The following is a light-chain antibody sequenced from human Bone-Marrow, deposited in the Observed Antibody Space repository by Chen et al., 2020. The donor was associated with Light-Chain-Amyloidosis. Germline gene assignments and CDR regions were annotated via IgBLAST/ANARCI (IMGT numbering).Light chain of an antibody. Sequence: QSPLTQPASVTGFPGLSFITPCTRTSSDVGGDNHVSWYQQHPDKAPKLMIYEVTNRPSWVPDRFSGSKSDNTASLTISGLQTEDEADYFCSSDTITNTLVFGSGTRVTVL. V-gene: IGLV2-14*01. CDR2: EVT. J-gene: IGLJ1*01. CDR1: SSDVGGDNH. CDR3: SSDTITNTLV.